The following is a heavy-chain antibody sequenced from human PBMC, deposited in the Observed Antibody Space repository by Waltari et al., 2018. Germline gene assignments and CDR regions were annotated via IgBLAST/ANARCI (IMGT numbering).Heavy chain of an antibody. D-gene: IGHD4-4*01. CDR2: INPNSGGT. CDR3: ARWFYSSPSEPNYFDH. CDR1: GYIFTGYY. V-gene: IGHV1-2*02. J-gene: IGHJ4*02. Sequence: QVRLVQSGTEIKKPGASVKVSCRTSGYIFTGYYIHGVRQAPGQGLEWMGWINPNSGGTKYAQKFQGRVTVTRDTSITTVYMELGRLRSDDTAVYYCARWFYSSPSEPNYFDHWGQGALVTVSS.